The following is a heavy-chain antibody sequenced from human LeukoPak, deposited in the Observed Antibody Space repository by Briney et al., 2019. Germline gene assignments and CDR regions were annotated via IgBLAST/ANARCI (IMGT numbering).Heavy chain of an antibody. CDR1: GFTVSTNY. CDR3: AREGNVEYYGMDV. V-gene: IGHV3-53*01. Sequence: PGGSLRLSCAVSGFTVSTNYMTWVRQALGKGLEWVSLLYSGGSTYYADSVKGRFTISRDNSKNTLYLQMNSLRAEDTALYYCAREGNVEYYGMDVWGQGITVTVSS. CDR2: LYSGGST. D-gene: IGHD3-3*01. J-gene: IGHJ6*02.